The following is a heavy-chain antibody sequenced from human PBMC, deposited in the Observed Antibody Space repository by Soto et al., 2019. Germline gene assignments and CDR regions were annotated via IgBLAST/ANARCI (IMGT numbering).Heavy chain of an antibody. CDR2: IGSSDGTT. V-gene: IGHV3-11*01. CDR3: AREYPYSSGWYMDY. Sequence: LRLSCAASGFTFSDHYMNWIRQAPGKGLEWVSQIGSSDGTTYYADSVKGRFTISRDNAKNSLYLQMNSLGAEDTAVYYCAREYPYSSGWYMDYWGQGTLVTVSS. CDR1: GFTFSDHY. J-gene: IGHJ4*02. D-gene: IGHD6-19*01.